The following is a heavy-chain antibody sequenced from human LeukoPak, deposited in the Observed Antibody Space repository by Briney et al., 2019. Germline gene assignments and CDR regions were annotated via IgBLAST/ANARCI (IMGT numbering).Heavy chain of an antibody. Sequence: GGPLRLSCATSGFTFSSYSMPWVRQAPGKGLDWVSSINSYSSDIYYADSVKGRSTISRDNAKNSLYLQMNSLRAEDTAVYYCARKRSPGAFDIWGQGTMVTVSS. V-gene: IGHV3-21*01. CDR2: INSYSSDI. CDR3: ARKRSPGAFDI. J-gene: IGHJ3*02. CDR1: GFTFSSYS.